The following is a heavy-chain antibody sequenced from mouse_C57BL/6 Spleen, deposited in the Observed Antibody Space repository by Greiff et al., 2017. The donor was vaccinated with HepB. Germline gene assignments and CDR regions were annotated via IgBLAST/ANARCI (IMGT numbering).Heavy chain of an antibody. Sequence: EVKLVESGGGLVKPGGSLKLSCAASGFTFSDYGMHWVRQAPEKGLEWVAYISSGSSTIYYADTVKGRFTISSDNAKSTLFLQMTSLRSVDTAMYYCAAARGNSPFAYWGQGTLVTVSA. V-gene: IGHV5-17*01. CDR1: GFTFSDYG. J-gene: IGHJ3*01. CDR2: ISSGSSTI. CDR3: AAARGNSPFAY. D-gene: IGHD2-1*01.